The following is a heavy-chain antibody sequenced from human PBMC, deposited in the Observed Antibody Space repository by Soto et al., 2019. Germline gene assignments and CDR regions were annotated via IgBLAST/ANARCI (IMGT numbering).Heavy chain of an antibody. CDR3: AREYWEYSYGFSGAFW. J-gene: IGHJ4*02. CDR1: GYTFTSYY. V-gene: IGHV1-46*01. Sequence: ASVKVSCKASGYTFTSYYMHWVRQAPGQGLEWMGIINPSGGSTSYAQKFQGRVTMTRDTSTSTVYMELSSLRSEDTAVYYCAREYWEYSYGFSGAFWWGQGTLVTVSS. D-gene: IGHD5-18*01. CDR2: INPSGGST.